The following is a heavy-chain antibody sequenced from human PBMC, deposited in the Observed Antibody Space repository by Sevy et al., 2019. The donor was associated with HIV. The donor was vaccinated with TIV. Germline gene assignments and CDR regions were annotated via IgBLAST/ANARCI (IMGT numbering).Heavy chain of an antibody. D-gene: IGHD6-13*01. CDR2: IIPIFGTA. V-gene: IGHV1-69*13. Sequence: ASVKVSCKASGGTFSSYAISWVRQAPGQGLEWVGGIIPIFGTANYAQKFQGRVTITADESTSTAYMELSSLRSEDTAVYYCATIHIAAAGTGSNYFDYWGQGTLVTVSS. CDR1: GGTFSSYA. J-gene: IGHJ4*02. CDR3: ATIHIAAAGTGSNYFDY.